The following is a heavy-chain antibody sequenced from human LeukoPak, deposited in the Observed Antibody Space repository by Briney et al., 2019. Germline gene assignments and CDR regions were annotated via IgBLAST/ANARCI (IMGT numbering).Heavy chain of an antibody. D-gene: IGHD1-26*01. CDR1: GGTFSSYA. V-gene: IGHV1-69*04. Sequence: SVKVSCKASGGTFSSYAISWVRQAPGQGLEWMGRIIPILGIANYAQKFQGRVAITADKSTSTAYMELSSLRSEDTAVYYCARGEAEVGANDYWDQGTLVTVSS. CDR2: IIPILGIA. J-gene: IGHJ4*02. CDR3: ARGEAEVGANDY.